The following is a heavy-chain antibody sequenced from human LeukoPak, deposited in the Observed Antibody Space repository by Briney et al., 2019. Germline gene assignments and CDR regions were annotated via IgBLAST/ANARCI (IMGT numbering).Heavy chain of an antibody. Sequence: ASVKVSCKASGYTFTSYYMHWVRQAPGQGLEWMGIINPSGGSTSYAQKFQGRVTMTRDTSTSTVYMELSSLRSEDTAVYYCARDSPKSCGGDCYGGFDYWGQGTLVTVSS. J-gene: IGHJ4*02. D-gene: IGHD2-21*02. CDR2: INPSGGST. V-gene: IGHV1-46*01. CDR3: ARDSPKSCGGDCYGGFDY. CDR1: GYTFTSYY.